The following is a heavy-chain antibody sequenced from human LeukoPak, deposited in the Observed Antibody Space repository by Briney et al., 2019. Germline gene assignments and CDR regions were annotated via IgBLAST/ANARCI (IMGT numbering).Heavy chain of an antibody. CDR2: IKQDGSEK. CDR3: ARDWSPSYCSGGSCPNDY. D-gene: IGHD2-15*01. Sequence: PGGSLRLSCAASGFTFSSYWMSWVRQAPGKGLEWVANIKQDGSEKYYVDSVKGRFTISRDNAKNSLYPQMNSLRAEDTAVYYCARDWSPSYCSGGSCPNDYWGQGTLVTVSS. CDR1: GFTFSSYW. J-gene: IGHJ4*02. V-gene: IGHV3-7*01.